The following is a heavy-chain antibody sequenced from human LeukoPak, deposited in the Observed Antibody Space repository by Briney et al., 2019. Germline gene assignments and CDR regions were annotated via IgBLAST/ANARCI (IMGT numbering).Heavy chain of an antibody. CDR2: INHSGST. CDR3: ARRKYYYDSSGYHYYFDY. V-gene: IGHV4-38-2*02. J-gene: IGHJ4*02. D-gene: IGHD3-22*01. Sequence: SETLSLTCTVSGYSISNGYYWGWIRQPPGKGLEWIGEINHSGSTNYNPSLKSRVPISVDTSKNQFSLKLSSVTAADTAVYYCARRKYYYDSSGYHYYFDYWGQGTLVTVSS. CDR1: GYSISNGYY.